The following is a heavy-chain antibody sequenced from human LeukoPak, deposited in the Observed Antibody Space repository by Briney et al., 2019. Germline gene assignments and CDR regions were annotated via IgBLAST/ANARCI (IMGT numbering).Heavy chain of an antibody. CDR1: GGSINSSPYY. CDR3: ARDGLYYGSGSIYYYYYYMDV. J-gene: IGHJ6*03. D-gene: IGHD3-10*01. CDR2: ISSSSSTI. V-gene: IGHV3-11*04. Sequence: LSLTCTVSGGSINSSPYYWGWIRQPPGKGLEWVSYISSSSSTIYYADSVKGRFTISRDNAKNSLYLQMNSLRAEDTAVYYCARDGLYYGSGSIYYYYYYMDVWGKGTTVTVSS.